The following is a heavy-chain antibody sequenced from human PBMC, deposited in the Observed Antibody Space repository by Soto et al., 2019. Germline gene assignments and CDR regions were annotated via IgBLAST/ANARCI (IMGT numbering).Heavy chain of an antibody. CDR1: GYSISSGYY. CDR3: ARDPTHDSSGSLGNYYYGMDV. J-gene: IGHJ6*02. CDR2: IYHSGST. D-gene: IGHD3-22*01. Sequence: SETLSLTCAVSGYSISSGYYWGWIRQPPGKRLEWIGSIYHSGSTYYNPSLKSRVTISVDTSKNQFSLKLSSVTAADTAVYYCARDPTHDSSGSLGNYYYGMDVWGQGTTVTVSS. V-gene: IGHV4-38-2*02.